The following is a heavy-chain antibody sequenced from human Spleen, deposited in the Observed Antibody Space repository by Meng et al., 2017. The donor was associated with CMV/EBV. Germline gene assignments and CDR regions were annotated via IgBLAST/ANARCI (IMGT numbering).Heavy chain of an antibody. CDR3: ASSEYFDY. J-gene: IGHJ4*02. Sequence: GESLKISCAAAGFTLSDYYMSWIRQAPGKGLEWVSYISSGGHTIYYADSVKGRFTISRDNAKNSLYLEMNSLRAADTAVYYCASSEYFDYWGQGTLVTVSS. CDR1: GFTLSDYY. V-gene: IGHV3-11*04. CDR2: ISSGGHTI. D-gene: IGHD3-10*01.